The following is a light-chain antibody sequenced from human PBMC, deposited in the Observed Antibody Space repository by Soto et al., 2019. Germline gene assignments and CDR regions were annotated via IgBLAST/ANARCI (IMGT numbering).Light chain of an antibody. V-gene: IGKV1-6*01. Sequence: AIQMTQSPSSMSASVGDRVTITCRASQDISNDLGWYQQKPGKAPKLLISTASTLESGVPPRFSGSGSGTDFILTINSLQPEDFATYYCQQGDNYPRTFGQGTQVEI. J-gene: IGKJ1*01. CDR2: TAS. CDR1: QDISND. CDR3: QQGDNYPRT.